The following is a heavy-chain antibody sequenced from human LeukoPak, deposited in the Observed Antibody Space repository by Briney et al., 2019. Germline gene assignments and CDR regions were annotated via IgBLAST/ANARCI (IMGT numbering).Heavy chain of an antibody. Sequence: ASVKVSCKASGGTFSSYAISWVRQAPGQGLEWMGRIIPIFGTANYAQKFQGRVTITTDESTSTAYMELSSLRSEDTAAYYCAREGGYDCYFDYWGQGTLVIVSS. CDR3: AREGGYDCYFDY. V-gene: IGHV1-69*05. CDR1: GGTFSSYA. CDR2: IIPIFGTA. D-gene: IGHD5-12*01. J-gene: IGHJ4*02.